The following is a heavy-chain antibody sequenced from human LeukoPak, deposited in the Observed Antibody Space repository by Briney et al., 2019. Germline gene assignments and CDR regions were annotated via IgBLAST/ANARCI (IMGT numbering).Heavy chain of an antibody. V-gene: IGHV4-4*07. CDR3: ARGGKATVVTM. CDR2: IYSSGST. CDR1: GGSINSYY. J-gene: IGHJ4*02. D-gene: IGHD4-23*01. Sequence: KPSETLSRTCTVSGGSINSYYWSWIRQPAGKGLEWIGRIYSSGSTNYNPSLKSRVSMSVDTSKNQFSLKLTSVTAADTALYYCARGGKATVVTMWGQGILVTVSS.